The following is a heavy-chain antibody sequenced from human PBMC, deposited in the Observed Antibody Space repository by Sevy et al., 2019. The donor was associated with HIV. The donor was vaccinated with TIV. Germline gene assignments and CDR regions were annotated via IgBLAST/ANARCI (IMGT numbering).Heavy chain of an antibody. CDR3: ARASLGGFDY. D-gene: IGHD3-16*01. CDR2: ISNSGGSGGKT. V-gene: IGHV3-23*01. CDR1: GFTFSSYA. J-gene: IGHJ4*02. Sequence: GGSLRLSCAVSGFTFSSYAVSLVRQAPGKGLEWVSAISNSGGSGGKTYYADSVKGRFTISRDTSKNTLYLQMNSLRAEDTALYYCARASLGGFDYWGQGTLVTVSS.